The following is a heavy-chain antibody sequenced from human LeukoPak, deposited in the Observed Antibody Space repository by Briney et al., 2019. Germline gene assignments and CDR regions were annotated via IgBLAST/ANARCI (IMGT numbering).Heavy chain of an antibody. CDR2: THIYRGNT. CDR1: GHSSTNYG. D-gene: IGHD6-13*01. V-gene: IGHV1-18*01. Sequence: ASVKVSCKASGHSSTNYGISWVRQAPGQGLEWMGWTHIYRGNTNYAQKFQGRVTMTTDTSTSTVYMEVRGLRSDDTAMYYCARDVGITVADSFDPWGQGTLVTVSS. CDR3: ARDVGITVADSFDP. J-gene: IGHJ5*02.